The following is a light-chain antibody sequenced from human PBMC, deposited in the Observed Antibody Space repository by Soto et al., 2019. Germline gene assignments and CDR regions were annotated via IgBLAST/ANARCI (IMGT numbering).Light chain of an antibody. V-gene: IGKV2-28*01. CDR2: LTS. CDR1: QSLLHSDGYNY. CDR3: MQGLQTLPT. Sequence: DIVMTQSPLSLPVTPGEPASISCRSSQSLLHSDGYNYLDWYLQKPGQSPRLLIYLTSKRASGVPDXXSGSGSGTDFILKISRVEAEDVGVYYCMQGLQTLPTFGPGTKVHIK. J-gene: IGKJ3*01.